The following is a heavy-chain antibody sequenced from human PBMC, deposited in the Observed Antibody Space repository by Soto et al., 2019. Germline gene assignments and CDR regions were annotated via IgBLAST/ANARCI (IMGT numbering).Heavy chain of an antibody. CDR2: IIPILGIA. J-gene: IGHJ4*02. D-gene: IGHD3-22*01. V-gene: IGHV1-69*02. Sequence: QVQLVQSGAEVKKPGSSVKVSCKASGGTFSSYTISWVRQAPGQGLEWMGRIIPILGIANYAQKFQGRVTITADKSTSTAYMELSSLRSEDTAVYYCARTTYYYDSSGYYSDFDYWGQGTLFTVSS. CDR3: ARTTYYYDSSGYYSDFDY. CDR1: GGTFSSYT.